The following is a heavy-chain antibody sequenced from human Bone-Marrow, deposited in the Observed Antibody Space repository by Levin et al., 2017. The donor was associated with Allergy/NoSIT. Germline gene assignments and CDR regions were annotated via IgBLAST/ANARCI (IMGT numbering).Heavy chain of an antibody. D-gene: IGHD2-2*01. CDR1: GYTFTGYY. CDR2: INPNSGGT. J-gene: IGHJ5*02. Sequence: ASVKVSCKASGYTFTGYYMHWVRQAPGQGLEWMGWINPNSGGTNYAQKFQGRVTMTRDTSISTAYMELSRLRSDDTAVYYCARSDCSSTSCSWFDPWGQGTLVTVSS. CDR3: ARSDCSSTSCSWFDP. V-gene: IGHV1-2*02.